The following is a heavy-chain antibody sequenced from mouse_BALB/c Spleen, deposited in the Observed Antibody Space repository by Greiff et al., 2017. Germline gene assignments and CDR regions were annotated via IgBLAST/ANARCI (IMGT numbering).Heavy chain of an antibody. CDR3: ARGGYYGSSHLFAY. D-gene: IGHD1-1*01. CDR1: GYTFTDYA. Sequence: QVQLQQSGAELVRPGVSVKISCKGSGYTFTDYAMHWVKQSHAKSLEWIGVISTYYGDASYNQKFKGKATMTVDKSSSTAYMELARLTSEDSAIYYCARGGYYGSSHLFAYWGQGTLVTVSA. CDR2: ISTYYGDA. V-gene: IGHV1S137*01. J-gene: IGHJ3*01.